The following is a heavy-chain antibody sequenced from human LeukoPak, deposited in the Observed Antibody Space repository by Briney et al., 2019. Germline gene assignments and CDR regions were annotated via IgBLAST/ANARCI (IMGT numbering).Heavy chain of an antibody. D-gene: IGHD5-24*01. CDR1: GGTFSSYA. CDR2: IIPIFGIA. J-gene: IGHJ5*02. V-gene: IGHV1-69*17. CDR3: ARAPSRDGYNSPNWFDP. Sequence: ASVKVSCKASGGTFSSYAISWVRQAPGQGREWMGGIIPIFGIANYAQKFQGRVTITADKSTSTAYMELSSLRSEDTAVYYCARAPSRDGYNSPNWFDPWGQGTLVTVSS.